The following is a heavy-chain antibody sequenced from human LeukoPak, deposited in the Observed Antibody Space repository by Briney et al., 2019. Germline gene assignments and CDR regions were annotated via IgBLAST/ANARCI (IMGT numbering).Heavy chain of an antibody. V-gene: IGHV3-21*01. CDR2: ISSSSSYI. Sequence: PGGSLRLSCAASGFTFSSYSMNWVRQAPGKGLEWVSSISSSSSYIYYADSVKGRFTISRDNAKNSLSLQMNSLRAKETAVYDCARVLSGATAWLDTWGQGTLVTVSS. J-gene: IGHJ5*02. D-gene: IGHD1-1*01. CDR1: GFTFSSYS. CDR3: ARVLSGATAWLDT.